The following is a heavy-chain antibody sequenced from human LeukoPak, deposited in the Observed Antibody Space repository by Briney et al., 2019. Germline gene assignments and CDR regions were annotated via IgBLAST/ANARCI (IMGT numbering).Heavy chain of an antibody. CDR3: AKDLPDYGDYIEGY. J-gene: IGHJ4*02. D-gene: IGHD4-17*01. V-gene: IGHV3-23*01. Sequence: GGSLRLSCAASGFTFSSFAMSWGRQAPGKGLEWDSTISGSGDRTNYADSVKGRFTFSRDNSKNTLYLQVNSLRVEDTAVYYCAKDLPDYGDYIEGYWGQGTLVTVSS. CDR1: GFTFSSFA. CDR2: ISGSGDRT.